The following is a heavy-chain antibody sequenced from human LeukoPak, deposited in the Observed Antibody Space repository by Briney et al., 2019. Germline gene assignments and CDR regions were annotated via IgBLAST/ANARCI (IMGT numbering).Heavy chain of an antibody. J-gene: IGHJ4*02. V-gene: IGHV3-7*01. CDR2: IKQDGSEK. Sequence: GGSLRLSCAASGFTFSSYAMSWVRQAPGKGLEWVANIKQDGSEKYYVDSVKGRFTISRDNAKNSLYLQMNSLRAEDTAVYYCVRMGRYGDYDYWGQGTLVTVSS. CDR1: GFTFSSYA. D-gene: IGHD4-17*01. CDR3: VRMGRYGDYDY.